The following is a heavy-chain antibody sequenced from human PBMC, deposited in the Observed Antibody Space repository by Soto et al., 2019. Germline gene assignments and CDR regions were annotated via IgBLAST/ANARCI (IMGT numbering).Heavy chain of an antibody. Sequence: GLSLRLPCAAAEGTSSSYAMHRVRQAPGKGLEWVAVISYDRSNKYYAASVKGRFTISRDNSKNTLYLQMNSLRAEDTAVYYCARGAPLYDCSGYYYANPHRYYYYGMDVWGQGTTVPVSS. CDR2: ISYDRSNK. CDR3: ARGAPLYDCSGYYYANPHRYYYYGMDV. D-gene: IGHD3-22*01. V-gene: IGHV3-30-3*01. J-gene: IGHJ6*02. CDR1: EGTSSSYA.